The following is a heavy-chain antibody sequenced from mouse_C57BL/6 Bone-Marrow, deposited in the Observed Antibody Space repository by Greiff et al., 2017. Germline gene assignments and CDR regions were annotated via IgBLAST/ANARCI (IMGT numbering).Heavy chain of an antibody. Sequence: VKLVESGGGLVKPGGSLKLSCAASGFTFSDYGMHWVRQAPEKGLEWVAYISSGSSTIYYADTVKGRFTISRDNAKNTLFLQMTSLRSDDTAMYYCAPYYYGSGAYWGQGTLVTVSA. V-gene: IGHV5-17*01. J-gene: IGHJ3*01. CDR1: GFTFSDYG. CDR3: APYYYGSGAY. D-gene: IGHD1-1*01. CDR2: ISSGSSTI.